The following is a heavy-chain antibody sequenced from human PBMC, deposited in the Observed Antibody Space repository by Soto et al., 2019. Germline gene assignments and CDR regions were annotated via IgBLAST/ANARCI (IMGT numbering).Heavy chain of an antibody. CDR1: GGSISSGGYY. V-gene: IGHV4-31*01. D-gene: IGHD2-2*01. CDR2: IYYSGST. J-gene: IGHJ5*02. Sequence: QVQLQESGPGLVKPSQTLSLTCTVSGGSISSGGYYWSWIRQHPGKGLEWIGYIYYSGSTDYNPALNSLVTISVDTSKNQFSLQLSSVTAADTAVYYCARSLFYCSSTSCYPANWFDPGGQGTLVTVSS. CDR3: ARSLFYCSSTSCYPANWFDP.